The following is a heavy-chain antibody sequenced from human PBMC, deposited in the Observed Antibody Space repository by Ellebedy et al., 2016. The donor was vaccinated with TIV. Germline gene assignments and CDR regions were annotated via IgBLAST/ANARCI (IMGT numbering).Heavy chain of an antibody. CDR1: GFSFSNFG. Sequence: PGGSLRLSCAASGFSFSNFGMHWARQAPGKGLEWVAALWLDGTNDFYAESVKGRFTISRETSKSALYLQMNSLRVEDTGVYYCARGGVAVGIRGMDVWGQGTTVTVSS. J-gene: IGHJ6*01. D-gene: IGHD6-13*01. CDR2: LWLDGTND. CDR3: ARGGVAVGIRGMDV. V-gene: IGHV3-33*01.